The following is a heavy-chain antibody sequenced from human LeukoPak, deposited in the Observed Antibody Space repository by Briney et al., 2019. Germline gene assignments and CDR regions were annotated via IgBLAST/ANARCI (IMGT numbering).Heavy chain of an antibody. Sequence: SVKVSCKASGGTFSIYAISWVRQAPGQGLEWMGGIIPIFGTANYAQKFQGRVTITADESTSTAYMELSSLRSEDTAVYYCARDLYCTNGVCYWQFDPWGQGTLVTVSS. CDR2: IIPIFGTA. V-gene: IGHV1-69*01. J-gene: IGHJ5*02. CDR3: ARDLYCTNGVCYWQFDP. CDR1: GGTFSIYA. D-gene: IGHD2-8*01.